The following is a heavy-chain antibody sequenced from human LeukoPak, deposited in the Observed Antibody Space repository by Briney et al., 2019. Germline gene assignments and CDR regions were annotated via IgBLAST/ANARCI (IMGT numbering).Heavy chain of an antibody. J-gene: IGHJ6*03. D-gene: IGHD3-10*01. CDR3: AREGYGSGTLHYYYYYMDV. CDR1: GGSISSYY. Sequence: SETLSLTCTVSGGSISSYYWSWIRQPPGKGLEWIGYIYYSGSTNYNPSLKSRVTISVDTSKNQFSLKLSSVTAADTAVYYCAREGYGSGTLHYYYYYMDVWGKGTTVTVSS. V-gene: IGHV4-59*01. CDR2: IYYSGST.